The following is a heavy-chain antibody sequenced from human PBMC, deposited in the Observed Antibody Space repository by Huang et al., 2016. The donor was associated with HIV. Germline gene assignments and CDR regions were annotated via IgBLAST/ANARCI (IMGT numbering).Heavy chain of an antibody. V-gene: IGHV3-30*02. CDR3: AKDIAAADPYYFDF. Sequence: QVQLVESGGGVVQPGGSLRLSCAASGFSFRTLGMHWVRQAQGKGLEWVAYIRYDSRNFNYYADSVKGRFNSSRDNSKNMWYLQMNGLRPEDTAIYYCAKDIAAADPYYFDFWGQGTLVTVSS. D-gene: IGHD6-13*01. CDR2: IRYDSRNFN. J-gene: IGHJ4*02. CDR1: GFSFRTLG.